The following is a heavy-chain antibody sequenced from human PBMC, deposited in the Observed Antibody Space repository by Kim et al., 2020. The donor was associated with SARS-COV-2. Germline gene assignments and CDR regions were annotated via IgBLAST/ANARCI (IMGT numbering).Heavy chain of an antibody. CDR2: IYYSGST. CDR1: GGSISSSSYY. J-gene: IGHJ4*02. D-gene: IGHD6-19*01. CDR3: ALGMGSSGWWYFYY. V-gene: IGHV4-39*01. Sequence: SETLSLTCTVSGGSISSSSYYWGWIRQPPGKGLEWIGSIYYSGSTYYNPSLKSRVTISVDTSKNQFSLKLSSVTAADTAVYYCALGMGSSGWWYFYYWGQGTLVTVSS.